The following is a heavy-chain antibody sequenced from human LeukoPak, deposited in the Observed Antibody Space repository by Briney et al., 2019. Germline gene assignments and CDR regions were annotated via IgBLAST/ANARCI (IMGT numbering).Heavy chain of an antibody. CDR1: GYTFTNYW. V-gene: IGHV5-51*01. Sequence: GESLKISCKGSGYTFTNYWIGWVRQMPGKGLEWMGITYPGDSDTRYSPSFQGQVTISADKSISTAYLQWSSLKASDTAMYYCARPLTILRGVVTSSDFWGQGTLVTVSS. D-gene: IGHD3-10*01. CDR2: TYPGDSDT. J-gene: IGHJ4*02. CDR3: ARPLTILRGVVTSSDF.